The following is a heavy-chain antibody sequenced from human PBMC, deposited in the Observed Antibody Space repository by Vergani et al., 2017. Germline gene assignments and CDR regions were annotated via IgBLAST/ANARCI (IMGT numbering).Heavy chain of an antibody. D-gene: IGHD6-19*01. Sequence: EVQLVESGGGLVKPGGSLRLSCAASGFTFSSYSMNWVRQAPGKGLEWVSSISSSSSYIYYADSVKGRFTISRDNAKNSLYLQMNSLRAEDTAVYYCARGLAAVAGRTFDYWGQGTLVTVSS. V-gene: IGHV3-21*01. J-gene: IGHJ4*02. CDR2: ISSSSSYI. CDR3: ARGLAAVAGRTFDY. CDR1: GFTFSSYS.